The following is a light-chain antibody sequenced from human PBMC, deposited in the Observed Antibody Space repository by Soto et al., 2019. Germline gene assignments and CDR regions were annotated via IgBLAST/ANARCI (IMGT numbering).Light chain of an antibody. CDR2: EVY. CDR3: SSYAGSDNFVV. Sequence: QSALTQPPSASGSPGQSVTISCTGTSSDVGGYNFVSWYQHHPGKAPKLMIYEVYQRPSGVPDRFSGSKSGNTASLTVSGLQAEDEAEYYCSSYAGSDNFVVFGGGTKVTVL. J-gene: IGLJ2*01. V-gene: IGLV2-8*01. CDR1: SSDVGGYNF.